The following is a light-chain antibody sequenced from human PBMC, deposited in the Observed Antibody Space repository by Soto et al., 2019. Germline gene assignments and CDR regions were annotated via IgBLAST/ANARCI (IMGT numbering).Light chain of an antibody. V-gene: IGKV3-15*01. CDR3: QQYNDWPRT. CDR1: QSVTGV. J-gene: IGKJ1*01. CDR2: GAS. Sequence: EIVMTQSPATLSVSPGERATLSCRASQSVTGVVAWYQQKPGQAPRLLIYGASTRATGIPARFSGSGSGTEFTLTISSLQSEDFAVYYCQQYNDWPRTFGQGTKVEIK.